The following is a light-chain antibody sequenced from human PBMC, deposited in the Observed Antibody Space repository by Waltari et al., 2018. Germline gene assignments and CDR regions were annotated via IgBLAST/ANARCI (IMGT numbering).Light chain of an antibody. CDR1: QNIGTY. V-gene: IGKV1-39*01. Sequence: DIQMTQSPSSLSASIGDRVTIACRASQNIGTYLSWYQQKPGRAPKLLIYGAFNLQSGVPSRFSGSGSGTGCTLTISSLQPEDFATYYCQQSFSASALTFGGGTKVEIK. CDR3: QQSFSASALT. CDR2: GAF. J-gene: IGKJ4*01.